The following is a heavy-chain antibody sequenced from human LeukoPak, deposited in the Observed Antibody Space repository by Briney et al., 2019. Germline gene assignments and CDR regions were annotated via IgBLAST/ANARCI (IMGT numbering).Heavy chain of an antibody. J-gene: IGHJ4*02. Sequence: ASVKVSCKASGGAFSSYAISWVRQAPGQGLEWMGGIIPIFGTANYAQKFQGRVTITADESTSTAYMELSNLRSEDTAVYYCASTYYYDSSGYASFYYFDYRGQGTLVTVSS. V-gene: IGHV1-69*13. CDR3: ASTYYYDSSGYASFYYFDY. CDR2: IIPIFGTA. D-gene: IGHD3-22*01. CDR1: GGAFSSYA.